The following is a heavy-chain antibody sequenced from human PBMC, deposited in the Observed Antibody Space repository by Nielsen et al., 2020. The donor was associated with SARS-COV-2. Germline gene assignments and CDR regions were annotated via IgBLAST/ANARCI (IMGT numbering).Heavy chain of an antibody. CDR1: NGYINNYF. Sequence: SETLSLTCTVSNGYINNYFWGWVRQPPGKGLEWIPYISYSGTTNFNPSLRSRLIVSVDTSKNQFSLNLTSVTAADTAVYYCARLISGDFPYYFDYWGQGSLVTVSS. J-gene: IGHJ4*02. CDR2: ISYSGTT. CDR3: ARLISGDFPYYFDY. D-gene: IGHD6-19*01. V-gene: IGHV4-59*08.